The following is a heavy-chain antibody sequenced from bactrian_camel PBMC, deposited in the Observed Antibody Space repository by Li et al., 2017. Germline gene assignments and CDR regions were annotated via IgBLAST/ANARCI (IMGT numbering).Heavy chain of an antibody. V-gene: IGHV3S55*01. CDR3: ATDQVNSGSWWDSDY. J-gene: IGHJ4*01. CDR1: GFIDDSD. CDR2: FTIDGTT. Sequence: VESGGGSVQAGETLRLSCKVYGFIDDSDMGWYRQAPGNERELISTFTIDGTTWYADSVKDRFTISRDNAKNTMYLQMNSLKSDDTALYYCATDQVNSGSWWDSDYWGRGTQVTVS. D-gene: IGHD7*01.